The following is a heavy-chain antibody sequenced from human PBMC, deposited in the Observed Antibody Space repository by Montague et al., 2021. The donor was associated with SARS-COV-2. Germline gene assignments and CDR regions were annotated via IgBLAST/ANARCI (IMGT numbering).Heavy chain of an antibody. CDR1: DGSFSNFY. CDR3: ASGDDNGSGYLDV. D-gene: IGHD1-26*01. Sequence: SETLSLTCAVFDGSFSNFYWSWIRQPPGKGLDWFGEINHSGTTYYNPSLKSRVTISVDTSRNQFSLKLNSVTAADAAVYYCASGDDNGSGYLDVWGKGTTVTVSS. J-gene: IGHJ6*03. V-gene: IGHV4-34*01. CDR2: INHSGTT.